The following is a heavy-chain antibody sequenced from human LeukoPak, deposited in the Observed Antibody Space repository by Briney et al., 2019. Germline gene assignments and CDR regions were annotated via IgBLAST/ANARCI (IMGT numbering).Heavy chain of an antibody. CDR3: VAYFSGYPRIQY. D-gene: IGHD5-12*01. CDR2: MHHSGNT. V-gene: IGHV4-38-2*02. J-gene: IGHJ4*02. Sequence: SETLSLTCTVSGNSIRSDYYWGWIRQPPGKGLEWIGSMHHSGNTNYNPSLKSRVTMSVDTSSKNQFSLNLSSMTAADTAVYFCVAYFSGYPRIQYWGQGTLVTVSS. CDR1: GNSIRSDYY.